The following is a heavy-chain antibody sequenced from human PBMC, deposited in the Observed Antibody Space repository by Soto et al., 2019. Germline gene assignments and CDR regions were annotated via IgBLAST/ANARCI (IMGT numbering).Heavy chain of an antibody. V-gene: IGHV1-2*02. J-gene: IGHJ4*02. CDR2: INPNSGGT. Sequence: MGLVRQAPGQGLEWMGWINPNSGGTNYAQKFQGRVTMTRDTSISTAYMELSRLRSDDPAVYYCRRGITVAAYRGQRTLVTVSS. CDR3: RRGITVAAY.